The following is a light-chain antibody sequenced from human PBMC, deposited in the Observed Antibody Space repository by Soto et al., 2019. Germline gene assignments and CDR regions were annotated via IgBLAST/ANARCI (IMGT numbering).Light chain of an antibody. CDR1: NTDVGGYNF. CDR3: ASYTSVNTRV. Sequence: QSALTQPASVSGSPGQSITISCTGTNTDVGGYNFVSWFQQYPGKAPKLMIFEVSNRPSGVSDRFSGSKSGNTASLTISGLQAEDEADYYCASYTSVNTRVFGTGTKVTVL. V-gene: IGLV2-14*01. J-gene: IGLJ1*01. CDR2: EVS.